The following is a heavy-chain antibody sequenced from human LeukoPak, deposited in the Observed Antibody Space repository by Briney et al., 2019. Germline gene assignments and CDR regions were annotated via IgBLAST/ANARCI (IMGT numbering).Heavy chain of an antibody. D-gene: IGHD3-22*01. CDR3: ASGYSGIDY. Sequence: PSGTLSLTCAVSGGSISSSSYYWSWIRQPPGKGLEWIGYIYYSGSTNYNPSLKSRVTISVDTSKNQFSLKLSSVTAADTAVYYCASGYSGIDYWGQGTLVTVSS. V-gene: IGHV4-61*05. CDR2: IYYSGST. J-gene: IGHJ4*02. CDR1: GGSISSSSYY.